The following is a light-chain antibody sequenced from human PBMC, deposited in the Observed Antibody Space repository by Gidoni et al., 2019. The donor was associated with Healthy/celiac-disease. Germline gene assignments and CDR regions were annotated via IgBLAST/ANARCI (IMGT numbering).Light chain of an antibody. V-gene: IGLV2-8*01. J-gene: IGLJ2*01. CDR3: SSYAGSGV. Sequence: QSALTQPPSASGSPGQSVTISCTGTSSDVGGYNYVSWYQQPPGKAPKLMIYEVSKRPSGVPDRFYGCKSGNTASRTVAGLQAEDEADYYCSSYAGSGVFGGGTKLTVL. CDR1: SSDVGGYNY. CDR2: EVS.